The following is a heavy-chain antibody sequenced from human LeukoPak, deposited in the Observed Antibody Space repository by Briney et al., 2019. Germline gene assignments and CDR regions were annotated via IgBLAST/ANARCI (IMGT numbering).Heavy chain of an antibody. CDR1: GGSISSGDYY. CDR3: ARQPRDRSVLRYFDWLLPFDY. J-gene: IGHJ4*02. D-gene: IGHD3-9*01. V-gene: IGHV4-30-4*08. CDR2: IYYSGST. Sequence: SQTLSLTCTVSGGSISSGDYYWSWIRQPPGKGLEWIGYIYYSGSTYYNPSLKSRVTISVDTSKNQFSLKLSSVTAADTAVYYCARQPRDRSVLRYFDWLLPFDYWGQGTLVTVSS.